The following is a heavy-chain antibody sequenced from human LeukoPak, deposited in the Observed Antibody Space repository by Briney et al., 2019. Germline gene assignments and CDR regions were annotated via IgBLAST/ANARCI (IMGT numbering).Heavy chain of an antibody. D-gene: IGHD2-21*01. V-gene: IGHV4-30-4*01. CDR3: ARALRCGGACYGGVGY. Sequence: PSQTLSLTCTVSGGSISSGDYYWSWIRQPPGKGLEWIGYIYYSGSTYYNPSLKSRVTISVDTSKNQFSLKLSSVTAADTAVYYCARALRCGGACYGGVGYWGQGTLVTVSS. CDR1: GGSISSGDYY. J-gene: IGHJ4*02. CDR2: IYYSGST.